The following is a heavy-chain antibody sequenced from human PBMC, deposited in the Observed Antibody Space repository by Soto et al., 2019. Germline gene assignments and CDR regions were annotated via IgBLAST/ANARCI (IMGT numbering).Heavy chain of an antibody. CDR2: VGSNSGAV. CDR1: GFTFGDYA. CDR3: ARDRGGLIDTGTSSF. V-gene: IGHV3-9*01. D-gene: IGHD6-6*01. J-gene: IGHJ4*02. Sequence: EVQLVESGGGLVQPGRSLILSCAASGFTFGDYAMHWVRQVPGKGLEWVSGVGSNSGAVGYADSVKGRFTISRDNAQNSLYLQMDGLTPEDASFYYCARDRGGLIDTGTSSFWVQGTLVTVSS.